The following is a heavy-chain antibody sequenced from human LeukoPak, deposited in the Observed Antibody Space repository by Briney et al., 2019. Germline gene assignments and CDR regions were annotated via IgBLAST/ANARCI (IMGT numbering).Heavy chain of an antibody. CDR1: GYTFTGYY. V-gene: IGHV1-2*02. CDR3: ARSLPYDNRNPHIDH. CDR2: INPNSGDT. Sequence: ASMKVSCKASGYTFTGYYMHWVRQAPGQGLEWMGWINPNSGDTNYAQKSQGRVTMTRDTSISTVYMDLSSLRSDDTAVYYCARSLPYDNRNPHIDHWGQGTLITVSS. D-gene: IGHD3-22*01. J-gene: IGHJ4*02.